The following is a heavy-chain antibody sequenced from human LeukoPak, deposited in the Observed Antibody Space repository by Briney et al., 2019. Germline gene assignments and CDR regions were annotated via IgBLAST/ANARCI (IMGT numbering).Heavy chain of an antibody. CDR3: ARDNYGWFQH. J-gene: IGHJ1*01. CDR2: ISSSGSTI. Sequence: GGSLRLSCAASGFTFSSYEMNWVRQAPGKGLEWVSYISSSGSTIYYADSVKGRFTISRDNAKNSLYLQMNSLRAEDTAVYYCARDNYGWFQHWGQGTLVTVSS. CDR1: GFTFSSYE. V-gene: IGHV3-48*03. D-gene: IGHD3-16*01.